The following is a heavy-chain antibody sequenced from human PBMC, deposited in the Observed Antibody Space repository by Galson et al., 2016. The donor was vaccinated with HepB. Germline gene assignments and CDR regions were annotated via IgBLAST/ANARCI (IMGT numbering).Heavy chain of an antibody. CDR3: ALMAYGDYVDF. Sequence: PALVKPTQTLTLTCTFSGVSLSTSGVAVGWIRQPPGKALEWLVFIYWDDEQRYTPSLKTRLTTTKDTSKNQVVLSMTNMDPVDTATYYCALMAYGDYVDFWGQGTLVTVSS. CDR1: GVSLSTSGVA. CDR2: IYWDDEQ. J-gene: IGHJ4*02. V-gene: IGHV2-5*02. D-gene: IGHD4-17*01.